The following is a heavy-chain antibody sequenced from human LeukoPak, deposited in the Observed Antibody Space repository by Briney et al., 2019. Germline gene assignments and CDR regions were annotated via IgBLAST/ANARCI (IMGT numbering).Heavy chain of an antibody. V-gene: IGHV3-33*01. D-gene: IGHD4-11*01. CDR2: IWSDGTNR. J-gene: IGHJ4*01. CDR1: GFIFSHYG. CDR3: ARDAQRGFDYSNSLKY. Sequence: PGRSLRLSCAASGFIFSHYGMHWVRQAPGKGLEWVVVIWSDGTNRFYAGSVKGRFTISRDNSQNTLFLQMNSLRAEDTAMYYCARDAQRGFDYSNSLKYWGHGTLVTVSS.